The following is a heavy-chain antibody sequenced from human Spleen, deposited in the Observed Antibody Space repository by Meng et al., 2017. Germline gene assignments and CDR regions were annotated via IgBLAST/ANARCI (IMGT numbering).Heavy chain of an antibody. CDR2: MWYDGSNE. D-gene: IGHD3-22*01. Sequence: GESLKISCAASGFTFSTFGMHWVRQAPGKGLEWLAVMWYDGSNENYGDSVKGRFIISRDNSKNTLYLQMNSLKASDTAMYYCARGYSYYDNSGYYHYFDYWGQGTLVTVSS. CDR1: GFTFSTFG. J-gene: IGHJ4*02. CDR3: ARGYSYYDNSGYYHYFDY. V-gene: IGHV3-33*01.